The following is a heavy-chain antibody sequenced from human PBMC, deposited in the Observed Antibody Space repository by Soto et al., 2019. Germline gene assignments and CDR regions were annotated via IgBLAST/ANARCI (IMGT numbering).Heavy chain of an antibody. D-gene: IGHD3-3*01. V-gene: IGHV3-23*01. CDR1: LFTFSSYG. CDR3: AKTNYDFWSGYFGY. J-gene: IGHJ4*02. Sequence: WGSLLLSWVPSLFTFSSYGMSWVAQAPGKGLEWVSAISGSGSSTYYADSVKGRFTISRDNSKNTLYLQMNSLRAEDTAVYYCAKTNYDFWSGYFGYWGQGTMVTVSS. CDR2: ISGSGSST.